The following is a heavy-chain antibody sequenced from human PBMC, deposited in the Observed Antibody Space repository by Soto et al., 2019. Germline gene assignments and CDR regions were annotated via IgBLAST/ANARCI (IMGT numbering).Heavy chain of an antibody. V-gene: IGHV3-66*01. J-gene: IGHJ3*02. CDR2: IYSGGST. Sequence: EEQLVESGGGLVQPGGSLRLSCAASGFTVSSNYMSWVRQAPGKGLEWVTLIYSGGSTYYADSVKGRFTISRDSSKNMLYLQMNSLRAEDTAVYYCARETAGGRAFDIWGQGTMVTVSS. CDR3: ARETAGGRAFDI. D-gene: IGHD6-13*01. CDR1: GFTVSSNY.